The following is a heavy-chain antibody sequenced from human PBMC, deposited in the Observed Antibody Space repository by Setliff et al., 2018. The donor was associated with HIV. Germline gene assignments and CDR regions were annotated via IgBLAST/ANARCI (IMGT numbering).Heavy chain of an antibody. Sequence: SETLSLTCTVSGGSMDSHYWSWIRQSPGRGLEWIGYIYYSVSTKYNPSLKSRVSMSIDTSKNQFSLKMSSVTAADTAVYYCARGVVDYDFWSGSGDYYYMDVWGKGTTVTVS. CDR1: GGSMDSHY. J-gene: IGHJ6*03. CDR2: IYYSVST. D-gene: IGHD3-3*01. V-gene: IGHV4-59*11. CDR3: ARGVVDYDFWSGSGDYYYMDV.